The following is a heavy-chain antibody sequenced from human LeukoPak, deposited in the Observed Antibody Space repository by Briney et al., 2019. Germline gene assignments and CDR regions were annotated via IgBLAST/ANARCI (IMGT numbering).Heavy chain of an antibody. Sequence: GGSLRLSCAASGFTFSSYWMIWVRQAPGKGLEWVANIKQDGSEKYYVDSVKGRFTSSRDNAKNSLYLQMNSLRAEETAVYYCARVLDDFWSGYYSGGYYFDYWGQGTLVTVSS. CDR2: IKQDGSEK. D-gene: IGHD3-3*01. V-gene: IGHV3-7*05. CDR3: ARVLDDFWSGYYSGGYYFDY. CDR1: GFTFSSYW. J-gene: IGHJ4*02.